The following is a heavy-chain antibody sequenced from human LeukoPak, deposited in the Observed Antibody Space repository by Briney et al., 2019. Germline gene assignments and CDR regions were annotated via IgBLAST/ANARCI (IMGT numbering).Heavy chain of an antibody. V-gene: IGHV1-2*02. D-gene: IGHD3-10*01. CDR1: VYTFTDHY. CDR3: ARSTLIMIRGVVDY. Sequence: GASVKVSCKTSVYTFTDHYIHWIRQTPRGGLEWLGWINPQRGSTDSSQKFQGRLTMTRDTSINTAYMELFSLTSDDTAIYYCARSTLIMIRGVVDYWGQGSLVAVSS. CDR2: INPQRGST. J-gene: IGHJ4*02.